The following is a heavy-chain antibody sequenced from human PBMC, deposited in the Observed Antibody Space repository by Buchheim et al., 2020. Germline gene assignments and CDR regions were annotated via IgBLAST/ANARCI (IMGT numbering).Heavy chain of an antibody. CDR1: GYSFTSYW. CDR2: IYPGDSDT. D-gene: IGHD6-13*01. V-gene: IGHV5-51*01. Sequence: EVQLVQSGAKVKKPGESLKISCKGSGYSFTSYWIGWVRQMPGKGLEWMGIIYPGDSDTRYSPSFQGQVTIPADKSISPAYPQWSSLKASDTAMYYCARRRPGIAAAGTRPRNWFDPWGQGTL. J-gene: IGHJ5*02. CDR3: ARRRPGIAAAGTRPRNWFDP.